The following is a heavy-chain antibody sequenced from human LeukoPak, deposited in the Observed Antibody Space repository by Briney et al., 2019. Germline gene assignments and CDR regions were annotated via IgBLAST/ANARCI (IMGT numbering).Heavy chain of an antibody. J-gene: IGHJ4*02. CDR3: ARDLGYNYGCDY. CDR2: ISSGAGTI. D-gene: IGHD5-18*01. CDR1: GFTFSDYY. Sequence: PGGSLRLSCAASGFTFSDYYMSWIRQAPGKGLEWVSYISSGAGTIYYADSVKGRFTISRDNAKNPLYLQMNSLRADDTAVYYCARDLGYNYGCDYWGQGTLVTVSS. V-gene: IGHV3-11*04.